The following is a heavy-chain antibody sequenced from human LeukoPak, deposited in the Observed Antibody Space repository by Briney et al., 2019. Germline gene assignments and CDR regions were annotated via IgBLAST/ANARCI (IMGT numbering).Heavy chain of an antibody. CDR3: ARGPNYGSGSYFLDY. J-gene: IGHJ4*02. D-gene: IGHD3-10*01. CDR2: IKPNSGGT. Sequence: ASVTVSCTASGYTFTVYYMHWVRKAPGQGLEWMGWIKPNSGGTNYAQKFQGRVTMTRDTSISTAYMELSRLRSDDTAVYYCARGPNYGSGSYFLDYWGQGTLVTVSS. V-gene: IGHV1-2*02. CDR1: GYTFTVYY.